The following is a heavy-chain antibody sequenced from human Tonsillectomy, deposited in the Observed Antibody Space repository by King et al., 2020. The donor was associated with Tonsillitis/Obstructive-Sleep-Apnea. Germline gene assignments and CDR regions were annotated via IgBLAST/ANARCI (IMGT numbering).Heavy chain of an antibody. D-gene: IGHD3-3*01. CDR1: GFTFSTYG. Sequence: VQLVESGGGVVQPGRSLRLSCAAAGFTFSTYGMHWVRQAPGKGLEGVAVIWYDGSKKYYVDSVKGRFTISRDNSKNTLYVEVNSLRAEDTAVYYCARGWSGNSASFDYWGQGTLVTVSS. V-gene: IGHV3-33*01. CDR3: ARGWSGNSASFDY. J-gene: IGHJ4*02. CDR2: IWYDGSKK.